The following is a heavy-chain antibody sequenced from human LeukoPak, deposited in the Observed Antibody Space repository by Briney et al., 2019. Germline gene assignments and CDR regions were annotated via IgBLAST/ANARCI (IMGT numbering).Heavy chain of an antibody. J-gene: IGHJ6*02. CDR2: IYYSGST. CDR3: ARADGYYYGMDV. CDR1: GDSISSSSYY. Sequence: SETLSLTCSVSGDSISSSSYYWSWIRQPPGKGLEWIGYIYYSGSTNYNPSLKSRVTISVDTSKNQFSLKLSSVTAADTAVYYCARADGYYYGMDVWGQGTTVTVSS. V-gene: IGHV4-61*01.